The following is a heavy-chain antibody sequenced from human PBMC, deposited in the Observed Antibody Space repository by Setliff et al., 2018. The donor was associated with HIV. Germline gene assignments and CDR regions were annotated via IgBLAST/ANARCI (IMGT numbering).Heavy chain of an antibody. CDR1: GYTFTSYY. CDR2: INPSGGST. J-gene: IGHJ4*02. D-gene: IGHD6-6*01. CDR3: ARDRGGAAREYYFDY. V-gene: IGHV1-46*01. Sequence: GASVMVSCKASGYTFTSYYMHWVRQAPGQGLEWMGIINPSGGSTSYAQKFQGRVTMTRDTSTSTVYMELSSLRSEDTAVYYCARDRGGAAREYYFDYWGQGTLVTVSS.